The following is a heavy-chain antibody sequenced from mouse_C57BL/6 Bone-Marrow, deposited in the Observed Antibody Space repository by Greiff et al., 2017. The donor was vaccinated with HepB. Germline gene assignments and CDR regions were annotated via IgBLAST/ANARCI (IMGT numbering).Heavy chain of an antibody. V-gene: IGHV5-4*01. CDR3: AREDYSNLAWFAY. Sequence: EVQGVESGGGLVKPGGSLKLSCAASGFTFSSYAMSWVRQTPEKRLEWVATISDGGSYTYYPDNVKGRFTISRDNAKNNLYLQMSHLKSEDTAMYYGAREDYSNLAWFAYWGQGTLVTVSA. CDR1: GFTFSSYA. J-gene: IGHJ3*01. D-gene: IGHD2-5*01. CDR2: ISDGGSYT.